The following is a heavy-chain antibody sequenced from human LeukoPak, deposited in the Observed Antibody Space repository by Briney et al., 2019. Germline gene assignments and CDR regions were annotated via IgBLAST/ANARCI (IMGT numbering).Heavy chain of an antibody. CDR3: AKLCGGGSCYWTY. D-gene: IGHD2-15*01. J-gene: IGHJ4*02. Sequence: GGSLRLSCAAAGFTFSSYAMRWVRQAPGKGLEWVSHITSGGRTKDYADSVKGRFTISRDNSKNTLYLQMNSLRAEDTAVYYCAKLCGGGSCYWTYWGEGTLVTVSS. V-gene: IGHV3-23*01. CDR1: GFTFSSYA. CDR2: ITSGGRTK.